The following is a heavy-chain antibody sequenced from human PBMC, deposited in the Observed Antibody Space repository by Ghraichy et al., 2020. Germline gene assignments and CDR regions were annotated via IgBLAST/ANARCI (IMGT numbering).Heavy chain of an antibody. D-gene: IGHD3-10*01. CDR1: GGSISSGDSY. V-gene: IGHV4-31*03. Sequence: SETLSLTCTVSGGSISSGDSYWSWICQHPGKGLEWIGYIYYSGSAYYNPSLKSRITISVDTSKNQFSLKLSSVTAADTAVYYCARDSGGMVRGVIDYWGQGTLFTVSS. CDR3: ARDSGGMVRGVIDY. J-gene: IGHJ4*02. CDR2: IYYSGSA.